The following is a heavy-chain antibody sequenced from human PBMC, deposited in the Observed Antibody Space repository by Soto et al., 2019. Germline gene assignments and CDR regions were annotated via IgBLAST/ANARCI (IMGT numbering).Heavy chain of an antibody. J-gene: IGHJ6*02. Sequence: GASVKVSCKASGGTFSSYAISWVRQAPGQGLEWMGGIIPIFGTANYAQKFQGRVTITADESTSTAYMELSSLRSEDAAVYYCARVSRWYDILNGYPTGVYYYYGMDVWGQGTTVTVSS. V-gene: IGHV1-69*13. CDR1: GGTFSSYA. CDR3: ARVSRWYDILNGYPTGVYYYYGMDV. CDR2: IIPIFGTA. D-gene: IGHD3-9*01.